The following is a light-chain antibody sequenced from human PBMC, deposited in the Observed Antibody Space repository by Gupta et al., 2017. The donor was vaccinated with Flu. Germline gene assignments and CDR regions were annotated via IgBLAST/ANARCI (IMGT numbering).Light chain of an antibody. J-gene: IGLJ3*02. CDR2: EVS. V-gene: IGLV2-14*01. CDR1: SSDVGRSNY. Sequence: QSALTQPASVSGSPGQSITISCTGTSSDVGRSNYVSWYQQHPGKAPKLMIYEVSNRPSGVSNRFSGSKSGHTASLTISGLQAEDEADYYCSSYTSSSTWMFGGGTKLTVL. CDR3: SSYTSSSTWM.